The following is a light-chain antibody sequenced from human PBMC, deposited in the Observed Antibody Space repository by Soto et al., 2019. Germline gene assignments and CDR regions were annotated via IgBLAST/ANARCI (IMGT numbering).Light chain of an antibody. J-gene: IGLJ3*02. Sequence: QAVVTQEPSLTVSPGGTVTLTCASNTGAVTSDYYANWFQQKPGQAPGALIYSTTNRHSWTHARFSGSLLGGKAALTLSGVQPEDEAEYYCLLYYAGAWVFGGGTKLTVL. CDR2: STT. V-gene: IGLV7-43*01. CDR3: LLYYAGAWV. CDR1: TGAVTSDYY.